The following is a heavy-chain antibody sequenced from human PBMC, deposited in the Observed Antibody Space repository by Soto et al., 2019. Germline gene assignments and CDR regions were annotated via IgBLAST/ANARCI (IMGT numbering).Heavy chain of an antibody. J-gene: IGHJ5*02. D-gene: IGHD6-19*01. CDR3: ARRHLAVAVSPWFDP. CDR2: IDSSGEK. CDR1: GLSITDSEMG. V-gene: IGHV2-26*01. Sequence: QVTLKESGPVLVKPTETLTLRCTVSGLSITDSEMGVSWIRQPPGQPLEWLAHIDSSGEKSYRTFLKSRLATSKDPSKSQIVRTMTNMDPADTATYYCARRHLAVAVSPWFDPWGQGIPVTVSS.